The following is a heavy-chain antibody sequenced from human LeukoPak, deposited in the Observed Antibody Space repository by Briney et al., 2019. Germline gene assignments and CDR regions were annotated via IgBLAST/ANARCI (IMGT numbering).Heavy chain of an antibody. CDR2: IIPIFGTA. Sequence: GASVKVSCKASGGAFSSYAIRWVRQAPGQGLEWMGGIIPIFGTANYAQKFQGRVTITADESTSTAYMELSSLRSEDTAVYYCARDHGSVVPALGDAFDIWGQGTMVTVSS. J-gene: IGHJ3*02. V-gene: IGHV1-69*13. CDR1: GGAFSSYA. CDR3: ARDHGSVVPALGDAFDI. D-gene: IGHD2-2*01.